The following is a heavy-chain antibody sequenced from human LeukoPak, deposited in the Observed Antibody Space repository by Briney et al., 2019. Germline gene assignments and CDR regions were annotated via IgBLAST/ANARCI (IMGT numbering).Heavy chain of an antibody. CDR2: INHSGST. V-gene: IGHV4-34*01. J-gene: IGHJ4*02. CDR3: ASTQRLGYCSGGSCTPND. CDR1: GGSFSGYY. D-gene: IGHD2-15*01. Sequence: SETLSLTCAVYGGSFSGYYWSWIRQPPGKGLEWIGEINHSGSTNYNPSLKSRVTISVDTSKNQFSLKLSSVTAADTAVYYCASTQRLGYCSGGSCTPNDWGQGTLVTASS.